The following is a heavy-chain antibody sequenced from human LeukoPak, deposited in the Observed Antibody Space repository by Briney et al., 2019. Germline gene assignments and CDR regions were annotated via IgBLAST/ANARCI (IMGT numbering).Heavy chain of an antibody. V-gene: IGHV3-30*03. CDR1: GFTFSSYG. Sequence: GGSLRLSCAASGFTFSSYGMHWVRQAPGKGLEWVAIISYDGSSKYYADSVKGRFTISRDNSKNTLYLQMNSLRAEDTAVYYCARDLGSSCPDGAFDIWGQGTMVTVSS. J-gene: IGHJ3*02. CDR2: ISYDGSSK. CDR3: ARDLGSSCPDGAFDI. D-gene: IGHD6-13*01.